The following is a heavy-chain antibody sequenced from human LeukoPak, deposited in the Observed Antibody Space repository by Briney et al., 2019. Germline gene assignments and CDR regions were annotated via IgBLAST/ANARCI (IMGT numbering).Heavy chain of an antibody. CDR3: ARTLHSGTSDV. CDR2: IYYSGST. V-gene: IGHV4-39*07. D-gene: IGHD1-26*01. CDR1: GFTFSSYW. J-gene: IGHJ6*04. Sequence: KTGGSLRLSCAASGFTFSSYWMSWVRQAPGKGLEWIVSIYYSGSTYYNPSLQSRVTISVDTAKNHFSLKLSSVTAADTAVYYCARTLHSGTSDVWGKGTTVTISS.